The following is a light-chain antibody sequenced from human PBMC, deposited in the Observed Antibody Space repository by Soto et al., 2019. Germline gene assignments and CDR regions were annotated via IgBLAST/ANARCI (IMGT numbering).Light chain of an antibody. V-gene: IGKV1D-13*01. CDR2: HAS. CDR1: QGISSA. J-gene: IGKJ4*01. CDR3: QQFNNYPT. Sequence: AIQLTQSPSSVSASVGDRVTITCRASQGISSALAWYQQIPGKAPKLLISHASSLESGVPSRLSGSGSGTDFTLTISSLQPEDFATYHCQQFNNYPTFGGGTKVDIK.